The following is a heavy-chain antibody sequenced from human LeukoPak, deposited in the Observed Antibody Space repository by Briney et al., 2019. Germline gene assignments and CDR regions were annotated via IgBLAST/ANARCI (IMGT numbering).Heavy chain of an antibody. CDR1: GGTFSSYA. CDR2: IIPIFGIA. D-gene: IGHD2-21*01. V-gene: IGHV1-69*04. CDR3: ARWLGADCGGDCYDY. J-gene: IGHJ4*02. Sequence: SVKVSCKASGGTFSSYAINCVRQTPGQGLEWMGRIIPIFGIANYAQKFQGRVTITADKSTSTAYMELSSLRSEDTAVYYCARWLGADCGGDCYDYWGQGTLVTVSS.